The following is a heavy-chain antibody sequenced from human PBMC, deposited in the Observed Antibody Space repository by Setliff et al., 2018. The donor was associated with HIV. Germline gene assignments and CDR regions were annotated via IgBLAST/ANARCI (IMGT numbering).Heavy chain of an antibody. Sequence: LRLSCAASGFTFDDYTMHWVRQAPGKGLEWVSLIRWDGGRTYYADSVKARFTISRDNTKNSLYLQMNSLTTEDTALYYCAKSFHGGWNPGDLMDYWGQGTLVTVSS. V-gene: IGHV3-43*01. CDR1: GFTFDDYT. J-gene: IGHJ4*02. D-gene: IGHD1-1*01. CDR2: IRWDGGRT. CDR3: AKSFHGGWNPGDLMDY.